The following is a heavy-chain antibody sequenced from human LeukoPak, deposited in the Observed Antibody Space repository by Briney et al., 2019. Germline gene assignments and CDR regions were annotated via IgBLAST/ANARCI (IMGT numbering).Heavy chain of an antibody. CDR3: ARGRNWNYLN. J-gene: IGHJ4*02. CDR2: IMPLISTP. V-gene: IGHV1-69*11. D-gene: IGHD1-7*01. Sequence: SVKVSCKASGGIFRCYAINWVRQAPGQGLEWMGRIMPLISTPNYAQKFQGRVTITADESTSTAYMELSSLRSEDTAVYYCARGRNWNYLNWGQGTLVTVSS. CDR1: GGIFRCYA.